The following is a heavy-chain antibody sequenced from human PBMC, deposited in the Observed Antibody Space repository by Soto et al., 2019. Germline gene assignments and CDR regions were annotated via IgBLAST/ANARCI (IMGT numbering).Heavy chain of an antibody. V-gene: IGHV1-2*02. CDR2: INPNSGGT. CDR3: ARVRLLLAMDAFDI. Sequence: ASVKVSCKASGYTFTSYGISWVRQAPGQGLEWMGWINPNSGGTNYAQKFQGRVTMTRDTSISTAYMELSRLRSDDTAVYYCARVRLLLAMDAFDIWGQGTMVTVSS. J-gene: IGHJ3*02. D-gene: IGHD5-18*01. CDR1: GYTFTSYG.